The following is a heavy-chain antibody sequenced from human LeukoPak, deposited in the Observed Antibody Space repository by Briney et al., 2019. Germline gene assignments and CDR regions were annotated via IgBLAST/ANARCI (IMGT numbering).Heavy chain of an antibody. Sequence: PSQTLSLTCAVSGGSISSGGYSWSWIRQPPGKGLEWIGYIYHSGSTYYNPSLKSRVTISVDRSKNQFSLKLSSVTAADTAVYYCARTGAPNGYCSSTSCYNWFDPWGQGTLVTVSS. CDR2: IYHSGST. J-gene: IGHJ5*02. CDR1: GGSISSGGYS. CDR3: ARTGAPNGYCSSTSCYNWFDP. D-gene: IGHD2-2*01. V-gene: IGHV4-30-2*01.